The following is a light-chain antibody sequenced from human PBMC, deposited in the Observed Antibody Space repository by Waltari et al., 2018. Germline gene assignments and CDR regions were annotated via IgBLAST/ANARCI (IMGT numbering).Light chain of an antibody. CDR1: SRDIGFYNY. CDR3: NSYTGSSSWV. V-gene: IGLV2-14*01. J-gene: IGLJ3*02. Sequence: QSALTQPTSVSGSPGPSITISCPGTSRDIGFYNYFPWYQQYPGKVPQLLIYDVSDRPSGVSSRFSGSKSGNTASLTISGLQADDEADYYCNSYTGSSSWVFGGGTKLTVL. CDR2: DVS.